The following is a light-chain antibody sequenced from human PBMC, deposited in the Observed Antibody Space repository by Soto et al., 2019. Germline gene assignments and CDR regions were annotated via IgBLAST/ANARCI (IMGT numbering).Light chain of an antibody. V-gene: IGLV2-8*01. CDR1: SSDVGTYNY. J-gene: IGLJ1*01. Sequence: QSVLAQPPSASGSPGQSVTISCTETSSDVGTYNYVSWYQQHPGKAPKLMIYEVNKRPAGVPDRFSGSKSGIMASLTVSGLQAEDDADYYCSSYAGNNYLYVFGTGPRVTVL. CDR2: EVN. CDR3: SSYAGNNYLYV.